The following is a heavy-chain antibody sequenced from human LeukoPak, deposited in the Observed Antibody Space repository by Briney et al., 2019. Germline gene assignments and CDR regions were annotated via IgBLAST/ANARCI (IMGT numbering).Heavy chain of an antibody. D-gene: IGHD3-16*01. J-gene: IGHJ6*03. CDR3: AKDGGLSHYYYFYVDV. Sequence: GGSLRLSCAASGFTFSSYAMSWVRQAPGRGLEWVSGISGSGGSTYYADSVKGRFTISRDNSKNTLYLQMNSLRAEDTAVFYCAKDGGLSHYYYFYVDVWGKGTTVTVSS. V-gene: IGHV3-23*01. CDR1: GFTFSSYA. CDR2: ISGSGGST.